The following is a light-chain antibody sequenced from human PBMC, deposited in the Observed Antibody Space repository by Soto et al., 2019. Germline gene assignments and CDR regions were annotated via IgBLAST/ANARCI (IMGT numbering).Light chain of an antibody. CDR3: QQYGSSGT. V-gene: IGKV3-20*01. Sequence: EIVLTQSPGTLSLSPGERATLSCRASQSINSQLAWYQQKPGQAPRLLIYGASNRATGIPDRFSGSGSGTDFTLTISRLEPEDFAVYYCQQYGSSGTFGQGTKVDIK. CDR1: QSINSQ. J-gene: IGKJ1*01. CDR2: GAS.